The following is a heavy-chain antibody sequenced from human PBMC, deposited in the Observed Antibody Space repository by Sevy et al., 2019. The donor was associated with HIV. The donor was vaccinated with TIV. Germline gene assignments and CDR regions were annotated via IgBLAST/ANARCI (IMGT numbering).Heavy chain of an antibody. J-gene: IGHJ4*02. D-gene: IGHD3-22*01. CDR2: ISGSGGST. V-gene: IGHV3-23*01. CDR3: AKVTTVVVINPYFDY. CDR1: GFTFSSYA. Sequence: GGSLRLSCAASGFTFSSYAMSWVRQAPGKGLEWVSAISGSGGSTYYADSVKGRFTISRDNSKNTLYLQMNSLRAEDTAVYYCAKVTTVVVINPYFDYWGQGTLVTVSS.